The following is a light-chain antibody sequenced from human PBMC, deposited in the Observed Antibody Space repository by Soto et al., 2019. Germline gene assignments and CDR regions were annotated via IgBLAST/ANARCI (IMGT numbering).Light chain of an antibody. V-gene: IGKV1-39*01. J-gene: IGKJ5*01. CDR3: RQSFRTLVT. CDR1: QSISTY. CDR2: AAS. Sequence: DIQMTQSPSSLSASVGDRVTITCRASQSISTYLNWYQQKPGKAPKLLIYAASSLQSGVPSRFSGSGSGTDFSLTINNLQADDFATYYCRQSFRTLVTFGQGTRLEIK.